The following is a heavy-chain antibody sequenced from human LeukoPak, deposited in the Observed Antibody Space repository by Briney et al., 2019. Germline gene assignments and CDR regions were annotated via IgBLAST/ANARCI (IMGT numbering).Heavy chain of an antibody. CDR1: GFTVSSNY. Sequence: PGGSLRLSCAASGFTVSSNYMSWVRQAPGKGLEWVSSINGGGDSTYYADSVKGRFTISRDNSKNTLYLQMNSLRAEDTAVYYCAKGEMAGGGNDYWGQGTLVTVSS. CDR2: INGGGDST. V-gene: IGHV3-23*01. CDR3: AKGEMAGGGNDY. D-gene: IGHD5-24*01. J-gene: IGHJ4*02.